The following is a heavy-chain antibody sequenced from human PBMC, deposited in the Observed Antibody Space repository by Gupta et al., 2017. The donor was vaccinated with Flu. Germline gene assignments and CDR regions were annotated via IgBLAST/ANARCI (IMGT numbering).Heavy chain of an antibody. Sequence: QVQLVQSGAAVKKPGSSVKVSCMASGGTFSNYAISWVRQATGQGLEWRGGIIVIFGTPIYAQKVQGIVTITAGESTHNTSTVYMGLSSLKSENTAVYYCASRDPIIVPVALGKAVRVYDYGMGGWGQGTTVTVSS. CDR3: ASRDPIIVPVALGKAVRVYDYGMGG. CDR1: GGTFSNYA. V-gene: IGHV1-69*01. J-gene: IGHJ6*02. D-gene: IGHD6-19*01. CDR2: IIVIFGTP.